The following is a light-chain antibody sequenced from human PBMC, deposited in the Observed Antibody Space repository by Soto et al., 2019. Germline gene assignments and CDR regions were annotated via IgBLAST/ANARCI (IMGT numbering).Light chain of an antibody. Sequence: QSVLTQPASVSGSPGQSITISCTGTSSDVGAYNSVSWYQQHPDKAPKLIIYEVRHRPSGVSNRFSGSKSGHTASLTISGLQAEDEALYYCSSYKFSTTLRVFGGGTKLTVL. CDR3: SSYKFSTTLRV. J-gene: IGLJ3*02. CDR2: EVR. V-gene: IGLV2-14*01. CDR1: SSDVGAYNS.